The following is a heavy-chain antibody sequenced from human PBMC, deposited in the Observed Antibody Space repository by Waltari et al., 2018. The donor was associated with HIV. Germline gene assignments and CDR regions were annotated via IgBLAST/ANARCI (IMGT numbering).Heavy chain of an antibody. V-gene: IGHV3-7*01. D-gene: IGHD2-15*01. CDR3: ARDPNPTVVEDCGY. CDR1: GFTFSSYW. Sequence: EVQLVESGGGLVQPGGSLRLSCAASGFTFSSYWMSWVRQAPGKGVGGVANIKQDGSEKYYVDSVKGRFTISRDNAKNSLYLQMNSLRAEDTAVYYCARDPNPTVVEDCGYWGQGTLVTVSS. CDR2: IKQDGSEK. J-gene: IGHJ4*02.